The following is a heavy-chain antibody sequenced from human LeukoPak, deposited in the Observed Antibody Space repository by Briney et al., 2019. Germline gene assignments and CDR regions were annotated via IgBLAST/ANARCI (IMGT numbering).Heavy chain of an antibody. Sequence: GGSLRLSCAASGFTFDDYAMHWVRQAPGKGLEWVSLISYDGRSTYYADSVRGRFTISRDNVKNSLFLQMNSLSDEDTAVYYCARDFLTGYFDYWGQGTLVTVSS. CDR3: ARDFLTGYFDY. V-gene: IGHV3-43*02. CDR1: GFTFDDYA. CDR2: ISYDGRST. D-gene: IGHD3-9*01. J-gene: IGHJ4*02.